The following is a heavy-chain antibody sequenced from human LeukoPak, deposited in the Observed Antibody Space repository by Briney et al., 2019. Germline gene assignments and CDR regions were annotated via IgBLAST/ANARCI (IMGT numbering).Heavy chain of an antibody. V-gene: IGHV3-30-3*01. J-gene: IGHJ4*02. CDR2: ISYDGSNK. CDR3: AGELYGYYFDN. D-gene: IGHD3-3*01. Sequence: PGRSLRLSCAASGFTFSNYAMRWVRQAPGKGLEWVAVISYDGSNKYYADSVKGRFTISRDNSKNTLYLQMNSLTTEDTAVYYCAGELYGYYFDNWGQGTLVTVSS. CDR1: GFTFSNYA.